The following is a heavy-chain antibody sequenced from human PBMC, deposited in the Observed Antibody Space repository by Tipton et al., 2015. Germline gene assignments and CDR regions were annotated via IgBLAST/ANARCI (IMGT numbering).Heavy chain of an antibody. CDR1: GYTFTGYY. D-gene: IGHD1-26*01. V-gene: IGHV1-2*02. Sequence: QLVQSGAELKKPGASVKVSCKASGYTFTGYYMIWVRQAPGQGLEWMGWTNPKSGETDSAQKFQGRVSMTRDTSISTAYIELSGLRSDDTAVYFCARGGAFRGSYYYFNGLDVWGQGTTVTVSS. CDR2: TNPKSGET. CDR3: ARGGAFRGSYYYFNGLDV. J-gene: IGHJ6*02.